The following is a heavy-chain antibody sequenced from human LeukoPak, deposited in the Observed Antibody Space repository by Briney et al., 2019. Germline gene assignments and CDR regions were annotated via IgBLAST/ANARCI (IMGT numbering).Heavy chain of an antibody. Sequence: PGGSLRLSCAASGFTFSDYYMSRIRQAPGKGLEWVSCISSSASTIDYADSVKGRFTISRDNAKNSLYLQMNSLRAEDTAVYYCASQGRRDGYNPLVYWGQGTLVTVSS. CDR1: GFTFSDYY. CDR3: ASQGRRDGYNPLVY. V-gene: IGHV3-11*01. CDR2: ISSSASTI. D-gene: IGHD5-24*01. J-gene: IGHJ4*02.